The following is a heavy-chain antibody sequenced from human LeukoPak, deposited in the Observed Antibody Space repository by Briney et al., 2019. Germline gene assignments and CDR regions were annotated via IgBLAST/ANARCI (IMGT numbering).Heavy chain of an antibody. CDR3: ARSYDFWSGYFPSYYYYYMDV. V-gene: IGHV3-21*01. CDR1: GFTFSSYS. Sequence: GGSLRLSCAASGFTFSSYSMNWVRQAPGKGLEWVSSISSSSSYIYYADSVKGRFTISRDNAKNSLYLQMNSLRAEDTAVYYCARSYDFWSGYFPSYYYYYMDVWGKGTTVTVSS. J-gene: IGHJ6*03. CDR2: ISSSSSYI. D-gene: IGHD3-3*01.